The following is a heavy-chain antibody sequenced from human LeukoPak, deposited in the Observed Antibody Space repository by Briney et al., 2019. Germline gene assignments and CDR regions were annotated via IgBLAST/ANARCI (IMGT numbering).Heavy chain of an antibody. V-gene: IGHV1-2*02. J-gene: IGHJ6*03. D-gene: IGHD6-19*01. CDR1: GYTFTGYY. CDR3: ARDRGSSGWFDYYYYYMDV. CDR2: INPNSGGT. Sequence: RASVKVSCKASGYTFTGYYMHWVRQAPGQGLEWMGWINPNSGGTNYARKFQGRVTMTRDTSISTAYMELSRLRSDDTAVYYCARDRGSSGWFDYYYYYMDVWGKGTTVTISS.